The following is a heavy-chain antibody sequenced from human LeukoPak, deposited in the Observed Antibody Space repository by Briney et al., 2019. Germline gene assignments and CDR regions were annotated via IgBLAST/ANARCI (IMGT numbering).Heavy chain of an antibody. Sequence: SETLSLTCTVSGASITSYYWSWIRQPAGKGLEWIGRFFTGGITHFNPSLKSRVTMSEDRSKNQFSLNLSSVTAADTAVYYCTRDRYDILTDFSSFDYWGQGILVTDSS. CDR3: TRDRYDILTDFSSFDY. D-gene: IGHD3-9*01. CDR2: FFTGGIT. CDR1: GASITSYY. V-gene: IGHV4-4*07. J-gene: IGHJ4*02.